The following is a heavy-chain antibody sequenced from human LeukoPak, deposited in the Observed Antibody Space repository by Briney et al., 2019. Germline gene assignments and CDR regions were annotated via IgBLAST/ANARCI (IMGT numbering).Heavy chain of an antibody. CDR3: ARHSSSWSRLGY. CDR2: INPSGGST. J-gene: IGHJ4*02. CDR1: GYTFTSYY. Sequence: ASVTVSCKASGYTFTSYYMHWVRQAPGQGLEWMGIINPSGGSTSYAQKFQGRVTMTRDMSTSTVYMELSSLRSEDTAVYYCARHSSSWSRLGYWGQGTLVTVSS. D-gene: IGHD6-13*01. V-gene: IGHV1-46*01.